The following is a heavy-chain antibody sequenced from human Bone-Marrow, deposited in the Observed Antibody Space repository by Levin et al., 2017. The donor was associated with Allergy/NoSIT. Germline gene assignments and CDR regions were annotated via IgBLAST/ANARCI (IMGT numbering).Heavy chain of an antibody. Sequence: HPGGSLRLSCAVSDFSFSDHWMTWVRQAPGKGLEWVANINQDGSEKYYVDSVVGRFLISRDNGKNSLYLQMNSLRDEDTAVYYCVRVFTNYQENSRYRHFDYWGQGTLVTVSS. CDR2: INQDGSEK. CDR3: VRVFTNYQENSRYRHFDY. D-gene: IGHD3-22*01. J-gene: IGHJ4*02. V-gene: IGHV3-7*01. CDR1: DFSFSDHW.